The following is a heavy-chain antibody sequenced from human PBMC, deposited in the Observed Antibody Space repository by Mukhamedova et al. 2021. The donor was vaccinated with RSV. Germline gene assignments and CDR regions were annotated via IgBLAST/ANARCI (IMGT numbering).Heavy chain of an antibody. CDR2: ECKTDGGTT. Sequence: ECKTDGGTTDYAAPVKGRFTISRDDSKNTLYLQMNSLKTEDTAVYYCTTSPSGLFDYWGQGTLVTVSS. V-gene: IGHV3-15*04. J-gene: IGHJ4*02. CDR3: TTSPSGLFDY.